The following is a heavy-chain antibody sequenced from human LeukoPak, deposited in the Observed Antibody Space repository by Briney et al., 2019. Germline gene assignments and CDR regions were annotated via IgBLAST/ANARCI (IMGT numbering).Heavy chain of an antibody. CDR1: GGSISSGGYY. V-gene: IGHV4-31*03. J-gene: IGHJ6*02. CDR2: IYYSGST. D-gene: IGHD3-22*01. Sequence: PSQTLSLTCTVSGGSISSGGYYWSWIRQHPGEGLEWIGYIYYSGSTYYNPSLKSRVTISVDTSKNQFSLKLSSVTAADTAVYYCAREPSRYYDRSVYGMDVWGQGTTVTVSS. CDR3: AREPSRYYDRSVYGMDV.